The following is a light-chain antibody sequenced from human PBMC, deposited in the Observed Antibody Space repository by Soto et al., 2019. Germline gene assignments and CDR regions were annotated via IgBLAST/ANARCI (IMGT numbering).Light chain of an antibody. Sequence: QSVLTQPASVSGSPGQSITISCTGTSSDVGSYNLVSWYQQHPGKAPTVMIYEVSKRPSGVPNRFSGSKSGNTASLTISGLQAEDEADYYCCSYAGSSTDVFGTGTKLTVL. CDR2: EVS. CDR3: CSYAGSSTDV. J-gene: IGLJ1*01. V-gene: IGLV2-23*02. CDR1: SSDVGSYNL.